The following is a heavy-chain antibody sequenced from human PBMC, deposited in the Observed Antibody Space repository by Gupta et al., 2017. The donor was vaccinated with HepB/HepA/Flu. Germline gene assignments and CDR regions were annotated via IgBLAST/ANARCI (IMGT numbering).Heavy chain of an antibody. CDR2: IIPILGIA. J-gene: IGHJ6*02. D-gene: IGHD6-19*01. CDR3: AIAVAGYYYYGMDV. CDR1: VGTFSSYA. Sequence: QVQLVQSGAEVKKPGSSVKVSCKASVGTFSSYAISWVRQAPGQGLEWMGRIIPILGIANYAQKFQGRVTITADKSTSTAYMELSSLRSEDTAVYYCAIAVAGYYYYGMDVWGQGTTVTVSS. V-gene: IGHV1-69*04.